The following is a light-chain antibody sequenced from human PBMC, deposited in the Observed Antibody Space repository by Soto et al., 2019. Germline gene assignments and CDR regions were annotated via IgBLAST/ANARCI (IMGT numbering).Light chain of an antibody. CDR1: QSVSSK. J-gene: IGKJ5*01. CDR3: QQYNDWFSIT. V-gene: IGKV3-15*01. CDR2: DTS. Sequence: EIVMTHSQATLSVSPGDRAGLSCRSSQSVSSKLAWYRQRPGQAPRLVIYDTSTRATGVPARFSGSGSGTEFTLTISSLQSEDFGVYYCQQYNDWFSITFGQGTRLET.